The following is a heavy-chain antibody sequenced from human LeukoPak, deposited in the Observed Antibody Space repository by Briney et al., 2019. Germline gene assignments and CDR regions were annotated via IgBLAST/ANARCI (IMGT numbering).Heavy chain of an antibody. CDR3: AKDYYDSSGYYYLYYYYYYMGV. CDR1: GFTFSSYG. J-gene: IGHJ6*03. V-gene: IGHV3-30*02. Sequence: GGSLRLSCAASGFTFSSYGMHWVRQAPGKGLEWVAFIRYDGSNKYYADSVKGRFTISRDNSKNTLYLQMNSLRAEDTAVYYCAKDYYDSSGYYYLYYYYYYMGVWGKGTTVTISS. CDR2: IRYDGSNK. D-gene: IGHD3-22*01.